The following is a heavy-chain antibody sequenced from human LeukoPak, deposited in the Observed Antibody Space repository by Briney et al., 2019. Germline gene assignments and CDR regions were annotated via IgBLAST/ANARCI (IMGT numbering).Heavy chain of an antibody. D-gene: IGHD3-10*02. Sequence: PGGSLRLSCAASGFTFSSYVMHWVRQAPGKGLEWGAVISYDGSNKYYADSVKGRFTISRDNAKNSLYLQMNSLRAEDTAVYYCAELGITMIGGVWGKGTTVTISS. CDR3: AELGITMIGGV. J-gene: IGHJ6*04. CDR2: ISYDGSNK. V-gene: IGHV3-30*04. CDR1: GFTFSSYV.